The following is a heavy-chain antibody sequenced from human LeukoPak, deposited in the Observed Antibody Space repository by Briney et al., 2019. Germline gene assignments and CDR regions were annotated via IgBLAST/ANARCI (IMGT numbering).Heavy chain of an antibody. CDR1: GFTFSSYG. Sequence: SGGPLRLSCAASGFTFSSYGMHWVRQAPGKGLEWVAVIWYDGSNKYYADSVKGRFTISRDNSKNTLYLQMNSLRAEDTAVYYCARERGAAAGTLQFYYYYGMDVWGQGTTVTVSS. CDR3: ARERGAAAGTLQFYYYYGMDV. V-gene: IGHV3-33*01. CDR2: IWYDGSNK. D-gene: IGHD6-13*01. J-gene: IGHJ6*02.